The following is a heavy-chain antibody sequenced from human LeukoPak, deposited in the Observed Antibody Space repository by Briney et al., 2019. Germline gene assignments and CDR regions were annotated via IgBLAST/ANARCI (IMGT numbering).Heavy chain of an antibody. CDR3: ARRGLVVVPL. D-gene: IGHD2-21*01. V-gene: IGHV4-39*01. CDR2: IYYGGTT. J-gene: IGHJ4*02. Sequence: SETLSLTCTVSGGSFGSCDSYWVWVRQPPGKGLEWVGSIYYGGTTYYNPSLKSRVTVSVDTSKNQFSLSLTSVTASDTAVYYCARRGLVVVPLWGQGTLVTVSS. CDR1: GGSFGSCDSY.